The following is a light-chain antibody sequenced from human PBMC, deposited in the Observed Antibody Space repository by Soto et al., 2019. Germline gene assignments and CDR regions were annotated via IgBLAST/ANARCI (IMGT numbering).Light chain of an antibody. CDR1: QSVSSY. J-gene: IGKJ5*01. CDR2: DAS. V-gene: IGKV3-11*01. CDR3: QQRSNWTIT. Sequence: EIVLTQSPATLSLSLGERATLSCRASQSVSSYLAWYQQKPGQAPRLLIYDASNRATGVPARFSGSGSGTDGTLTISSLENEDGALYYCQQRSNWTITFGQGTRLEIK.